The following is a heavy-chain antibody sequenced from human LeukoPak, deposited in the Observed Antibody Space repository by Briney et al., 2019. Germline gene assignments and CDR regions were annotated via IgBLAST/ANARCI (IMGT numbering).Heavy chain of an antibody. CDR3: AAGPLSRERWFDP. V-gene: IGHV1-24*01. J-gene: IGHJ5*02. D-gene: IGHD1-1*01. CDR1: GYTLTELS. Sequence: ASVKVSCKVSGYTLTELSMHWVRQAPGKRLEWMGGFDPEDGETIYAQKFQGRVTMTEDTSTDTAYMELSSLRSEDTAVYYCAAGPLSRERWFDPWGQGTLVTVSS. CDR2: FDPEDGET.